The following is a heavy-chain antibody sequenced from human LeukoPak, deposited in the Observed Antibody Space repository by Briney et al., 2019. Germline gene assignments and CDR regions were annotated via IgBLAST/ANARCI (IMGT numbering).Heavy chain of an antibody. V-gene: IGHV1-2*02. CDR1: GYTFTSYD. Sequence: ASVKVSCKASGYTFTSYDINWVRQATGQGLEWMGWINPNSGGTNYAQKFQGRVTMTRDTSISTAYMELSRLRSDDTAVYYCARVVYDILTGYFAWFDPWGQGTLVTVSS. J-gene: IGHJ5*02. CDR2: INPNSGGT. CDR3: ARVVYDILTGYFAWFDP. D-gene: IGHD3-9*01.